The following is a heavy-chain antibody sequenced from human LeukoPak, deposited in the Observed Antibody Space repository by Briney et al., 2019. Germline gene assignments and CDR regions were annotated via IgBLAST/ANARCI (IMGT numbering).Heavy chain of an antibody. D-gene: IGHD3-3*01. Sequence: NTGGSLRLSCAASGFTFSDYYMTWIRQAPGKGLEWVSYISSSGTTIYYADSVKGRFTISRDNAENSLYLQMDSLRAEDTAVYYCARDGYDFWSGYYHFDYWGQGTLVTVSS. V-gene: IGHV3-11*04. CDR1: GFTFSDYY. CDR3: ARDGYDFWSGYYHFDY. J-gene: IGHJ4*02. CDR2: ISSSGTTI.